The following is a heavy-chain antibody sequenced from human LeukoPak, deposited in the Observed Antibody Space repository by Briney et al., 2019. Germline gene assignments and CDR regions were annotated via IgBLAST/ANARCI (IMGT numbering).Heavy chain of an antibody. CDR1: GGTFSSYA. J-gene: IGHJ5*02. D-gene: IGHD5-12*01. CDR2: IIPIFGTA. Sequence: VASVKVSCKASGGTFSSYAISWVRQAPGQGLEWMGGIIPIFGTANYAQKFQGRVTITADESTSTAYMELSSLRSEDTAVYCCARAATILGNWFDPWGQGTLVTVSS. CDR3: ARAATILGNWFDP. V-gene: IGHV1-69*01.